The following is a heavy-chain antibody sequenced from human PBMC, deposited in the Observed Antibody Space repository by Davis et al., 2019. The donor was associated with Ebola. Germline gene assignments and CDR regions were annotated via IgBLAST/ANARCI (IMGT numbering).Heavy chain of an antibody. CDR3: ARPGRGSSGFYYFYGMDV. D-gene: IGHD1-26*01. J-gene: IGHJ6*02. CDR1: GFVFSSYV. V-gene: IGHV3-48*02. Sequence: GESLKISCAASGFVFSSYVMSWVRQAPGKGLEWVSYISSRRGTIYYADSVKGRFTISRDNAKNSLYLQMNSLRDDDTGVYYCARPGRGSSGFYYFYGMDVWGQGTTVTVSS. CDR2: ISSRRGTI.